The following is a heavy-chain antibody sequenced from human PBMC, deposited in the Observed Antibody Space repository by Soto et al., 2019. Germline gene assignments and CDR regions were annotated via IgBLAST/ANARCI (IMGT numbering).Heavy chain of an antibody. CDR2: INAHSGGT. CDR3: AKDLTRQLAYWLDP. CDR1: GFSFTGYY. V-gene: IGHV1-2*02. J-gene: IGHJ5*02. D-gene: IGHD6-6*01. Sequence: ASVKVSCKASGFSFTGYYIHWLRQAPGQGLEWMGWINAHSGGTEYAQKFQGRVTLTRDTSIATAYLTLTSLTSDDTALYYCAKDLTRQLAYWLDPWGQGTRVTVSS.